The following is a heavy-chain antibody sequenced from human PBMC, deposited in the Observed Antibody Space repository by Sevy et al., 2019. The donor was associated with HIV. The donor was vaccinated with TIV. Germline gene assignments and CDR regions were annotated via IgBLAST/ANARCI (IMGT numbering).Heavy chain of an antibody. J-gene: IGHJ2*01. Sequence: AAVKVSCKASGYPFTDHSVNWVRQAPGQGLEWMGWINPANGDTHYPRKFRGRVTLTRDTSTDTVYMELGWLTSDDTAVDFCARVKPSSALWRSDWHFDLWGRGTTVTVSS. V-gene: IGHV1-2*02. CDR3: ARVKPSSALWRSDWHFDL. CDR1: GYPFTDHS. CDR2: INPANGDT. D-gene: IGHD1-1*01.